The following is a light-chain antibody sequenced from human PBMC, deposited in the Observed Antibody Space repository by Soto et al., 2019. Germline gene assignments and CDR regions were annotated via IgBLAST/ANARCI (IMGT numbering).Light chain of an antibody. J-gene: IGLJ1*01. V-gene: IGLV2-14*01. CDR1: SSDVGTYHY. Sequence: QSVLTQPASVSGSPGQSVTISCTGTSSDVGTYHYVSWYQQHPGKAPKLIIYEVSDQPSGVSNRFSGSKSGNTASLPISGLQSEDEADYYCSSFTSSTVYVFGTGTKLTGL. CDR2: EVS. CDR3: SSFTSSTVYV.